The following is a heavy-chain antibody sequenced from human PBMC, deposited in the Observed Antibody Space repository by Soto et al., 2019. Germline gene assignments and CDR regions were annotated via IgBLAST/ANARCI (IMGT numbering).Heavy chain of an antibody. CDR2: MNPNSGTT. CDR1: GYSFTSYD. J-gene: IGHJ4*01. CDR3: ARGGCLEQHLDC. V-gene: IGHV1-8*01. D-gene: IGHD6-13*01. Sequence: QVQMVQSGAEVKKPGASVKVSCKAYGYSFTSYDMNWVRQATGQGLEWVGWMNPNSGTTGYAQKFQGRVTMTRETSTSTAYMELSSLTSEDTAVYYCARGGCLEQHLDCWGDGPVVTVSS.